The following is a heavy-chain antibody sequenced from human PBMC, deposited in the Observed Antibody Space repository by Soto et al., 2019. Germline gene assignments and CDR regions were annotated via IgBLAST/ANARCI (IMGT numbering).Heavy chain of an antibody. Sequence: EVQLVESGGGLVQPGGSLRLSCAASGFTFSSYSMNWVRQAPGKGLEWVSYISSSSSTIYYADSVKGRFTISRDNAKNSLYLQMNSLRAEDTAVYYCARDAIEGEPDYDDYYYGMDVWGQGTTVTVSS. D-gene: IGHD4-17*01. V-gene: IGHV3-48*01. CDR3: ARDAIEGEPDYDDYYYGMDV. CDR2: ISSSSSTI. CDR1: GFTFSSYS. J-gene: IGHJ6*02.